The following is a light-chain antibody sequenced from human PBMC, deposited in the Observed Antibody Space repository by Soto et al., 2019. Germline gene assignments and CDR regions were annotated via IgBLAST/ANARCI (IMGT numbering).Light chain of an antibody. CDR3: HQYGSSPYT. CDR2: GAS. V-gene: IGKV3-20*01. CDR1: QSVSSSY. Sequence: EIVLTQSPGTLSLSPGERATLSCRASQSVSSSYLAWYQQKPGQAPRLLFYGASSRATGIPDRFSGSGSGSDFTLTISRLEPEDFAVYYCHQYGSSPYTFGQGTKLEIK. J-gene: IGKJ2*01.